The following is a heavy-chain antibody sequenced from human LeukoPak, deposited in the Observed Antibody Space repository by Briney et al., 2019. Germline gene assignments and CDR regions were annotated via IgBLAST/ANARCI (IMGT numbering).Heavy chain of an antibody. CDR1: GFTFSSHL. CDR2: ISSDGTYT. Sequence: GGSLRLSCAASGFTFSSHLMHWVRQAPGKGLVWVSRISSDGTYTNYADSVRGRFTISRDNAKNTLYLQMNSLRAEDTAVYYCAKSVVVVAAYDYWGQGTLVTVSS. CDR3: AKSVVVVAAYDY. J-gene: IGHJ4*02. D-gene: IGHD2-15*01. V-gene: IGHV3-74*01.